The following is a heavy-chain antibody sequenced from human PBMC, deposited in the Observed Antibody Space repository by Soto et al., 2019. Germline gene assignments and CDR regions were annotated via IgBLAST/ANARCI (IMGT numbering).Heavy chain of an antibody. CDR1: GDSLSSGGHY. CDR3: ARVDHRGYFAILTDY. J-gene: IGHJ4*02. CDR2: IYDSVNT. Sequence: TLSLTCTVSGDSLSSGGHYWSWIRQHPGKGLEWIGHIYDSVNTYYSPSLRSRVTISADMSKNQFSLNLRSVTAADTAVYYCARVDHRGYFAILTDYWGQGTLVTVSS. V-gene: IGHV4-31*03. D-gene: IGHD3-9*01.